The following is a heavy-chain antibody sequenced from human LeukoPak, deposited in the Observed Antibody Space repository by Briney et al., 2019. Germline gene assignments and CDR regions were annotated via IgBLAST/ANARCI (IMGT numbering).Heavy chain of an antibody. J-gene: IGHJ4*02. CDR2: ISAYNGNT. D-gene: IGHD3-9*01. CDR3: ARDLLQYFDWLTMAGY. V-gene: IGHV1-18*01. Sequence: ASVKVSCKASGYTFTSYGISWGRQAPGQGLEWMGWISAYNGNTKYAQRLQGRVTMTTDTSTTTAYVELRSLRSDDTAVYYCARDLLQYFDWLTMAGYWGQGTLVTVSS. CDR1: GYTFTSYG.